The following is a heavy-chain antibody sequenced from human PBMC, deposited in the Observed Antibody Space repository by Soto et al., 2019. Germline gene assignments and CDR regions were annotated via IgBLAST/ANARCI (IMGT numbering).Heavy chain of an antibody. CDR1: GGSISSYY. Sequence: SETLSLTCTVSGGSISSYYWSWSRQPAGKGLEWIGRIYTSGSTHYNPTLKSRVTMSVDTSKNQFSLKLSSVTAADTAVYYCAREMGTYYYDSGGYFPLVYWGQGTLVTVSS. D-gene: IGHD3-22*01. CDR3: AREMGTYYYDSGGYFPLVY. CDR2: IYTSGST. V-gene: IGHV4-4*07. J-gene: IGHJ4*02.